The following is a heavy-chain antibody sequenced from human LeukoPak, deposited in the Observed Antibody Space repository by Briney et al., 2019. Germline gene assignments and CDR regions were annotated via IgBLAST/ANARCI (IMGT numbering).Heavy chain of an antibody. D-gene: IGHD6-19*01. J-gene: IGHJ4*02. CDR1: GYTFTGYY. CDR2: INPNSGGT. V-gene: IGHV1-2*04. Sequence: ASVKVSCTASGYTFTGYYMHWVRQAPGQGLEWMGWINPNSGGTNYAQKFQGWVTMTRDTSISTAYMELSRLRSDDTAVYYCARGLAVAGKALDYWGQGTLVTVSS. CDR3: ARGLAVAGKALDY.